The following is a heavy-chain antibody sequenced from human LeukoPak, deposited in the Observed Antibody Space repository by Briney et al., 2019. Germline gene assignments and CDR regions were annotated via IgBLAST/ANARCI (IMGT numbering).Heavy chain of an antibody. D-gene: IGHD3-10*01. Sequence: GGSLRLSCAASGFTFSSYWMSWVRQAPGKGLEWVANIKQDGSEKYYVDSVKGRFTISRDNAKNSLYLQMNSLRAEDTAVYYCAREEGLWFGEPYYFDYWGQGTLVTVSS. CDR3: AREEGLWFGEPYYFDY. V-gene: IGHV3-7*01. CDR2: IKQDGSEK. CDR1: GFTFSSYW. J-gene: IGHJ4*02.